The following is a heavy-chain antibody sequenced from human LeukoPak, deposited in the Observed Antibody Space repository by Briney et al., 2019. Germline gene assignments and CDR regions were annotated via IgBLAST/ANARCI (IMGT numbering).Heavy chain of an antibody. Sequence: ASVKVSCKASGYTFTSYYIHWVRQAPGLGLEWVGIINCLDGSTSYAQRFQGRVTMTRDTSTSTVYMELSSLRCEDTAVYYCTRGYSSRNYWGQGTPVTVSS. V-gene: IGHV1-46*03. CDR2: INCLDGST. CDR3: TRGYSSRNY. D-gene: IGHD6-13*01. CDR1: GYTFTSYY. J-gene: IGHJ4*02.